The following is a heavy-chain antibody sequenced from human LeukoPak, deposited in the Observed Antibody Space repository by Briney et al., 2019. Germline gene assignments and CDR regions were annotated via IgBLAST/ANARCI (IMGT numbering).Heavy chain of an antibody. CDR1: GYTSTSYY. CDR2: INPSGGST. J-gene: IGHJ4*02. V-gene: IGHV1-46*01. CDR3: ARAVKYRSGPLTDLLPYYFDY. Sequence: ASVKVSCKASGYTSTSYYMHWVRQAPGQGLEWMGIINPSGGSTSYAQEFQGRVTITRDTSANTAYMELSSLRSEDMAVYYCARAVKYRSGPLTDLLPYYFDYWGQGTLVTVSS. D-gene: IGHD6-19*01.